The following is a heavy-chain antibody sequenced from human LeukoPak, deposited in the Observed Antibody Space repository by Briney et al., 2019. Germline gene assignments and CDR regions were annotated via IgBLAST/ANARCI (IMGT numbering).Heavy chain of an antibody. CDR1: GFTFSSYA. V-gene: IGHV3-23*01. D-gene: IGHD4-23*01. Sequence: VGSLRLSCAPSGFTFSSYAMSWVRQAPGRGLKRGSAISGSGGSTYYADSVKGRFTVSRDSSKNTLYLQMNSLRAEDTAVYYCAKVSYGANFETNYFDYWGQGTLVTVSS. J-gene: IGHJ4*02. CDR3: AKVSYGANFETNYFDY. CDR2: ISGSGGST.